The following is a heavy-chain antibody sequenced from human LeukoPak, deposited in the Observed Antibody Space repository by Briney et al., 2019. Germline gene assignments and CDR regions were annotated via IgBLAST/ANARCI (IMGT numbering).Heavy chain of an antibody. CDR3: ARYPRDGGYLDY. CDR2: ISSSGSTI. V-gene: IGHV3-48*03. CDR1: GFTFSSYE. D-gene: IGHD4-23*01. J-gene: IGHJ4*02. Sequence: GGSLRLSCAASGFTFSSYEMNWVRQAPGKGLEWISYISSSGSTIYYADSVKGRFTISRDNAKNSLYLQMNSLRADDTAVYFWARYPRDGGYLDYWGQGTLVTVSS.